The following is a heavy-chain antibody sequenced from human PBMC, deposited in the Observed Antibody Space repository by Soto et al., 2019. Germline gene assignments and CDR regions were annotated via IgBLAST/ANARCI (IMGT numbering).Heavy chain of an antibody. CDR3: ARFDSLEGDYIWGSYNLDY. CDR1: GYSFTSYW. Sequence: GESLKISCKGSGYSFTSYWIGWVRQMPGKGLEWMGIIYPGDSDTRYSPSFQGQVTISADKSISTAYLQWSSLKASDTAMYYCARFDSLEGDYIWGSYNLDYWGQGTLVTVSS. V-gene: IGHV5-51*01. J-gene: IGHJ4*02. D-gene: IGHD3-16*01. CDR2: IYPGDSDT.